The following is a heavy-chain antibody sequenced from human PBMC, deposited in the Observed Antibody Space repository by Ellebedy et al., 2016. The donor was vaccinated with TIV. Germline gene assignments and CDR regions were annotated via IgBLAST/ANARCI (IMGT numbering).Heavy chain of an antibody. CDR3: AAGIAAAGIDY. Sequence: MPSETLSLTCTVSGGSISSSSYYWGWIRQPPGKGLEWIGSIYYSGSTYYNPSLKSRVTISVDTSKNQFSLKLSSVTAADTAVYYCAAGIAAAGIDYWGQGTLVTVSS. V-gene: IGHV4-39*01. J-gene: IGHJ4*02. D-gene: IGHD6-13*01. CDR1: GGSISSSSYY. CDR2: IYYSGST.